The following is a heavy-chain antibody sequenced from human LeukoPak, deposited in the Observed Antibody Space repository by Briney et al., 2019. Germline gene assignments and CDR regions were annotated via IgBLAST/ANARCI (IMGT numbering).Heavy chain of an antibody. J-gene: IGHJ3*02. CDR1: GGSISSYY. CDR3: ARGHYDILTGYYEYAFDI. D-gene: IGHD3-9*01. Sequence: SETLSLTCSVSGGSISSYYWSWIRQPPGKGLEWIGYIYYSGSTNYNPSLKSRVTVSVDTSKNQFSLKLSSVTAADTALYYCARGHYDILTGYYEYAFDIWGQGTMVTVSS. V-gene: IGHV4-59*01. CDR2: IYYSGST.